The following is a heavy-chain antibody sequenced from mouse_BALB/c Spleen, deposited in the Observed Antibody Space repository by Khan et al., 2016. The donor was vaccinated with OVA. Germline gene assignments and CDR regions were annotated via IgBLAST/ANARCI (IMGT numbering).Heavy chain of an antibody. D-gene: IGHD2-14*01. V-gene: IGHV1-81*01. J-gene: IGHJ3*01. CDR3: ARGGYSVFAY. Sequence: QVRLQQSGPELVKPWASLKVSCKASGYTFTDYVIGWVRQRSRQGLEWIGDIFPGSGVPYYNEKFKDRATLTADKSSNTAYMQLNSLTYEDSAVYFCARGGYSVFAYWGQGTLVTVSA. CDR2: IFPGSGVP. CDR1: GYTFTDYV.